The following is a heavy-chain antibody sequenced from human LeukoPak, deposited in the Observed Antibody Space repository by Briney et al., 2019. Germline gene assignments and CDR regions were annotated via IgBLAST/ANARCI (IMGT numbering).Heavy chain of an antibody. V-gene: IGHV5-51*01. J-gene: IGHJ4*02. Sequence: GESLKISCKGSGYSFTSYWIRWERQMPGKGLEWMGIIYPDDSDTRYSPSFQGQVTISADKSISTAYLQWSSLKASDTAMYYCARHRKDIGFDSWGQGTLVTVSS. CDR3: ARHRKDIGFDS. CDR2: IYPDDSDT. D-gene: IGHD2-15*01. CDR1: GYSFTSYW.